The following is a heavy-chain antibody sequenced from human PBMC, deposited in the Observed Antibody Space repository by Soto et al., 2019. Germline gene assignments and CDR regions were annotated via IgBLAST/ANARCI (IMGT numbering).Heavy chain of an antibody. V-gene: IGHV6-1*01. Sequence: SQTLSLTCAISGDSVSSNSAAWNWIRQSPSRGLEWLGRTYYRSKWYNDYAVSVKSRITINPHTSKNQFSLQLNSVTPEDTAVYYRARGTKGRSGWYSWFGPSGQGTLGTVAS. CDR1: GDSVSSNSAA. J-gene: IGHJ5*02. D-gene: IGHD6-19*01. CDR3: ARGTKGRSGWYSWFGP. CDR2: TYYRSKWYN.